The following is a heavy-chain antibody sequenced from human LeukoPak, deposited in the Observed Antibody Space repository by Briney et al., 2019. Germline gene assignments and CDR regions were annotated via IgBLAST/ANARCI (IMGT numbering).Heavy chain of an antibody. CDR2: IIHNGST. CDR1: GGSFSGYY. V-gene: IGHV4-34*01. Sequence: SETLSLTCAVHGGSFSGYYWSWIRQPPGKGLEWIGEIIHNGSTNYNPSLKSRVTISVDTSKNQFSLKLSSVTAADTAVYYCARGPRRYYDSSGYYYRAEYFQHWGQGTLVTVSS. CDR3: ARGPRRYYDSSGYYYRAEYFQH. J-gene: IGHJ1*01. D-gene: IGHD3-22*01.